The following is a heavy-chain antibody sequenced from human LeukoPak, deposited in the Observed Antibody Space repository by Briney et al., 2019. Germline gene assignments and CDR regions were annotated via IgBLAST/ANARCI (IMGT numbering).Heavy chain of an antibody. CDR2: ISAYNGNT. V-gene: IGHV1-18*01. Sequence: ASVNVSCKASGYTFSSNDISWVRQAAGQGLEGMGWISAYNGNTKYAQNLRGRVTMTIDTATSTVYMELRSLRSDDTAVYYCARGHIFVAVAGTQYVMDVWGQGTTVTV. CDR3: ARGHIFVAVAGTQYVMDV. CDR1: GYTFSSND. J-gene: IGHJ6*02. D-gene: IGHD6-19*01.